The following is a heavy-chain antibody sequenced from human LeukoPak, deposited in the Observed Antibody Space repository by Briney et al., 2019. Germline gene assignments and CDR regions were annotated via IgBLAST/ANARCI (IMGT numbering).Heavy chain of an antibody. V-gene: IGHV3-48*03. D-gene: IGHD6-19*01. CDR2: ISSSGSTI. Sequence: GGSLRLSCAVSGFTFSSYEMNWVRQAPGKGLEWVSYISSSGSTIYYADSVKGRFTISRDNAKNSLYLQMNSLRAEDTAVYYCARERYSSGWYNYWGQGTLVTVSS. J-gene: IGHJ4*02. CDR1: GFTFSSYE. CDR3: ARERYSSGWYNY.